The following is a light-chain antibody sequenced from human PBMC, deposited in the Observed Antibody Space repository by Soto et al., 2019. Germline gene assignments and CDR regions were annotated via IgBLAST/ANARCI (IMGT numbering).Light chain of an antibody. J-gene: IGKJ5*01. CDR3: QQYDSLPLT. CDR1: EDITNY. CDR2: DAS. V-gene: IGKV1-33*01. Sequence: DIYMAQSPSSLSASVGDRVTITCQASEDITNYLNWYQQKPGKAPKLLIYDASSLETGVPLRFTGGGSGTNFTFTISGLQPEDIASYYCQQYDSLPLTFGQGTRLEIK.